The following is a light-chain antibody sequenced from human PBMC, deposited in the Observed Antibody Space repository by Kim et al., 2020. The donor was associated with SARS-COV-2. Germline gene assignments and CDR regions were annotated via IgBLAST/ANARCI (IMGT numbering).Light chain of an antibody. CDR3: QQYGTSPPWT. V-gene: IGKV3-20*01. J-gene: IGKJ1*01. CDR1: QSVNSIY. Sequence: EIVLTQSPGTLSLSPGERATLSCRASQSVNSIYFAWYQQKSGQAPRLLIYGSSYRATGIPDRFSGSGSGTDFTLTISRLEPEDFAVYYCQQYGTSPPWTFGQGTKVDIK. CDR2: GSS.